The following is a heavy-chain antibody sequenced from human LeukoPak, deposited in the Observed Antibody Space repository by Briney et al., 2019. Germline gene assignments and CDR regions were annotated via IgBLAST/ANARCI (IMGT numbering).Heavy chain of an antibody. CDR3: ARTYSSGWSEYYYYYYMDV. CDR2: IYYSGST. J-gene: IGHJ6*03. Sequence: KPSETLSLTCTVSGGSISSSSYYWGWIRQPPGKGLEWIGYIYYSGSTNYNPSLKSRVTISVDTSKNQFSLKLSSVTAADTAVYYCARTYSSGWSEYYYYYYMDVWGKGTTVTVSS. V-gene: IGHV4-61*05. D-gene: IGHD6-19*01. CDR1: GGSISSSSYY.